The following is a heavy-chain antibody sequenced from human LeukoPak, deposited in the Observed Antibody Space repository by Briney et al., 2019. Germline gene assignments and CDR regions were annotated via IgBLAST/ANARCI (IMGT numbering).Heavy chain of an antibody. V-gene: IGHV4-39*01. Sequence: PSETLSLTCTVSGGSISSSSYYWGWIRQPPGKGLEWIGSIYYSGSTYYNPSLKSRVPISVDTSKNQFSLRLSSVTAADTAVYYCARLDMVRGVVGNYYFDYWGQGTLVTVSS. CDR1: GGSISSSSYY. CDR3: ARLDMVRGVVGNYYFDY. J-gene: IGHJ4*02. CDR2: IYYSGST. D-gene: IGHD3-10*01.